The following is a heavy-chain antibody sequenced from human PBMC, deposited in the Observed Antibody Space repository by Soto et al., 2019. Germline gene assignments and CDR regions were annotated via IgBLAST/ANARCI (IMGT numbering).Heavy chain of an antibody. CDR2: LFYSGST. CDR1: GGSISSSSYY. J-gene: IGHJ5*02. V-gene: IGHV4-39*01. CDR3: ASVAAAGGGTFNWFDP. Sequence: QLQLQESGPGLVKPSETLSLTCTVSGGSISSSSYYWGWIRQPPGKGLEWIGSLFYSGSTYYNPSLQGRLPRSVDTSKNQFSLKLSSVTAADTAVYYCASVAAAGGGTFNWFDPWGQGTLVTVSS. D-gene: IGHD6-13*01.